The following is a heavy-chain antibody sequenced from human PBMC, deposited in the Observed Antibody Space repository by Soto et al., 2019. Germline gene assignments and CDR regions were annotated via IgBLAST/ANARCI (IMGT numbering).Heavy chain of an antibody. J-gene: IGHJ4*02. CDR2: ISYDGSNK. CDR3: ARGRGGIIYYFDY. D-gene: IGHD2-15*01. V-gene: IGHV3-30-3*01. CDR1: GFTFSSYA. Sequence: QVQLVESGGGVVQPGRSLRLSCAASGFTFSSYAMHWVSQAPGKGLEWVAVISYDGSNKYYADSVKGRFTISRDNSNNTLYLQMNSLRAEDTAVYYFARGRGGIIYYFDYWGQGTLVTVSS.